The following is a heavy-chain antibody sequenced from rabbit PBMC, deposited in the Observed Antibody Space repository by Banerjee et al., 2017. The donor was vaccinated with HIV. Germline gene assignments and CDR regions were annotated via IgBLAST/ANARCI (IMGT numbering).Heavy chain of an antibody. CDR1: GFDLTNDYM. V-gene: IGHV1S45*01. Sequence: QEQLKETGGGLVQPGGSLTLSCKASGFDLTNDYMTWVRKAPGKGLEWIAFIYTGSSGSTYYASWVKGRFTISRTSTTVDLKMTSLTVADTATYFCGRDMGDLWGQGTLVTDS. CDR2: IYTGSSGST. J-gene: IGHJ4*01. CDR3: GRDMGDL. D-gene: IGHD3-1*01.